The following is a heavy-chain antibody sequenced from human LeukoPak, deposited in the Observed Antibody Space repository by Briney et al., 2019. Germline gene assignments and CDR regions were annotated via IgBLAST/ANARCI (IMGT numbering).Heavy chain of an antibody. J-gene: IGHJ4*02. V-gene: IGHV4-59*01. CDR2: IYYSGST. CDR3: ASYSYYYDSSGYFDY. D-gene: IGHD3-22*01. CDR1: GGSISSYY. Sequence: SETLSLTCTVSGGSISSYYWSWIRQPPGKGLEWIGYIYYSGSTNYNPSFKSRVTISVDTSKNQFSLKLSSVTAADTAVYYCASYSYYYDSSGYFDYWGREPWSPSPQ.